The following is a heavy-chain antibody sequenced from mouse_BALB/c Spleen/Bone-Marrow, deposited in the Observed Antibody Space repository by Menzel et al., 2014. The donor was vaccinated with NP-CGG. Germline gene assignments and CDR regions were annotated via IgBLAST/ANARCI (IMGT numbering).Heavy chain of an antibody. CDR3: TRGITTVVATRAMDY. D-gene: IGHD1-1*01. Sequence: EVQLQQSGTVLARPGASVKMSCKASGYTFTSYWMHWVKQRPGQGLEWIGAIYPGNSDTSYNQKFKGEAKLTAVTSTSTAYMDLSSLTNEDSAVYYCTRGITTVVATRAMDYWGQGTSVTVSS. V-gene: IGHV1-5*01. J-gene: IGHJ4*01. CDR2: IYPGNSDT. CDR1: GYTFTSYW.